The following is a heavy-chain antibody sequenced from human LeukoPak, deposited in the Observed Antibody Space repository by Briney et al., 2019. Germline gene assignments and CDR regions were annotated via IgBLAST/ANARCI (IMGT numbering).Heavy chain of an antibody. J-gene: IGHJ4*02. V-gene: IGHV3-7*01. CDR2: IKRDGSEK. CDR3: GRGTRRVVTAIQPFDY. D-gene: IGHD2-21*02. Sequence: GGSLRLSCAASGFTFSNYWMNWVRQAPGKGLEWVANIKRDGSEKHYVDSVKGRFTISRDNAKNSLYLQMNSLRAEDTAVYYCGRGTRRVVTAIQPFDYWGQGTLVTVSS. CDR1: GFTFSNYW.